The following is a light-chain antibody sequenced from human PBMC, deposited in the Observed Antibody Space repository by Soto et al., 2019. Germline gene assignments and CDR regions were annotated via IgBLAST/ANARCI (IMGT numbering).Light chain of an antibody. CDR2: DVN. V-gene: IGLV2-14*03. Sequence: QSALTQPASVSGSPGQSITISCTGASSDVGGYNYVSWYQQHPGKAPKLIIYDVNNRPSGVSNRFSGSKSGNTASLTISVLEAEDEADYHCSSYISTSTSHVFGTGTKLTVL. J-gene: IGLJ1*01. CDR1: SSDVGGYNY. CDR3: SSYISTSTSHV.